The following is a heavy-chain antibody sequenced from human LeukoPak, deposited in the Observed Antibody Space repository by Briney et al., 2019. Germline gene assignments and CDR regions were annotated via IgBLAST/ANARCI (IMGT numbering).Heavy chain of an antibody. D-gene: IGHD2-2*01. Sequence: ASVKVSCKVSGYTLTQLSMHWVRQAPGKGLEWMGGFDPEDGETIYAQKFQGRVTMTEDTSTDTVYMELSSLRSEDTAVYYCATDKVQRGQLLWGPFDYWGQGTLVTVSS. J-gene: IGHJ4*02. CDR3: ATDKVQRGQLLWGPFDY. V-gene: IGHV1-24*01. CDR1: GYTLTQLS. CDR2: FDPEDGET.